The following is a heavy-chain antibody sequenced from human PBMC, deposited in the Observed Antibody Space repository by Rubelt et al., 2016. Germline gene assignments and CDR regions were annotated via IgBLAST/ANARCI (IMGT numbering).Heavy chain of an antibody. CDR2: MYHSGSR. CDR3: ASPQREVTTCGWCAFDI. D-gene: IGHD4-17*01. J-gene: IGHJ3*02. CDR1: GGSISSSSYY. V-gene: IGHV4-39*01. Sequence: QLQLQESGPGLVKPSETLSLTCTVSGGSISSSSYYWGWIRQPPGKGPEWIGSMYHSGSRYYNPSLRSLVSISVDTSKNQFSLKLSSVTAADTAVYYCASPQREVTTCGWCAFDIWGQGTMVTVSS.